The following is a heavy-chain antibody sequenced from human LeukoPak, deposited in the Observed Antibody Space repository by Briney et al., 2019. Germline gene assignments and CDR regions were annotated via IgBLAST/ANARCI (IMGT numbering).Heavy chain of an antibody. V-gene: IGHV3-9*01. CDR1: GFTLDDYA. CDR3: AKGYSSSGTDAFDI. J-gene: IGHJ3*02. Sequence: PGVSLRCSCAASGFTLDDYAMHRVRQVPGKGLEGVSGISWNSGSKVYADSVKSRFTISRDNAKNSLYLQMNSLRAEATALYYCAKGYSSSGTDAFDIWGQGTMVTVSS. CDR2: ISWNSGSK. D-gene: IGHD6-13*01.